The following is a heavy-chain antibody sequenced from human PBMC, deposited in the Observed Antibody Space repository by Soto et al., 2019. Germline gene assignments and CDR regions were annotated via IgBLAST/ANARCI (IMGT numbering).Heavy chain of an antibody. CDR3: ARLRSNYLLGYHYYGMDV. D-gene: IGHD4-4*01. Sequence: SETLSLTCTVSGGSISSSSYYWGWIRQPPGKGLEWIGSIYYSGSTYYNPSLKSRVTISVDTSKNQFSLKLSSVTAADTAVYYCARLRSNYLLGYHYYGMDVWGQGTTVTVS. V-gene: IGHV4-39*01. CDR1: GGSISSSSYY. J-gene: IGHJ6*02. CDR2: IYYSGST.